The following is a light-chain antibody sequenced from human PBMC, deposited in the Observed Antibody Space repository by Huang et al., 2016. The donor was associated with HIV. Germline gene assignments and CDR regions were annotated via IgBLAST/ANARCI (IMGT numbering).Light chain of an antibody. V-gene: IGKV1-5*03. J-gene: IGKJ1*01. Sequence: DIQMTQSPSTLSASVGDRVTITCRASQSISYWLAWYQQKPGKAPNLLIYKSASLQRRVTSRLSGSGSGTEVTLTISSLQPDDFASYYCQQYHSYSWTFGQGTKVEIK. CDR1: QSISYW. CDR2: KSA. CDR3: QQYHSYSWT.